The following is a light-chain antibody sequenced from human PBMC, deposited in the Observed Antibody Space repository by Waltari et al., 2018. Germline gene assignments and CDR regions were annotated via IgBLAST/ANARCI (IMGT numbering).Light chain of an antibody. CDR2: DVS. V-gene: IGLV2-14*03. CDR1: SLDVGYLYW. Sequence: QSALTQPASVSGSPGQSIPISCTGTSLDVGYLYWVSWYQQHPGKAPKVVIFDVSYRPSGVSNRFSGSKSGNTASLTISGLQAEDEADYYCTSYTSSHSLVFGTGTKVTVL. CDR3: TSYTSSHSLV. J-gene: IGLJ1*01.